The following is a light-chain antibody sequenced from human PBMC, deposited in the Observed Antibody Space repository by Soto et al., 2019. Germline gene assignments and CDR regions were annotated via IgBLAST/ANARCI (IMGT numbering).Light chain of an antibody. Sequence: QSALTQPPSASGSPGQSVTISCTGTSGDVGGYNYVSWYQQHPGKAPKLMIYEVNKRPSGVPDRFSGSKSGNTASLTVSGLQAEDEADYYCSSYAGSNMGVFGGGTQLTVL. V-gene: IGLV2-8*01. CDR1: SGDVGGYNY. J-gene: IGLJ7*01. CDR3: SSYAGSNMGV. CDR2: EVN.